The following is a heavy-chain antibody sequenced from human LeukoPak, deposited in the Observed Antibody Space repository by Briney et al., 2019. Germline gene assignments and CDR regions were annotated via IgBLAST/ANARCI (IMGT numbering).Heavy chain of an antibody. J-gene: IGHJ6*03. CDR3: ARVRSDFWSGYYFGGVPSQLHYYMDV. V-gene: IGHV1-18*01. CDR2: ISAYNGNT. Sequence: ASVKVSCKASGYTFTSYGISWVRQAPGQGLEWMGWISAYNGNTNYAQKLQGRVTMTTDTSTSTAYMELRSLRSDDTAVYYCARVRSDFWSGYYFGGVPSQLHYYMDVWGKGTTVTVSS. CDR1: GYTFTSYG. D-gene: IGHD3-3*01.